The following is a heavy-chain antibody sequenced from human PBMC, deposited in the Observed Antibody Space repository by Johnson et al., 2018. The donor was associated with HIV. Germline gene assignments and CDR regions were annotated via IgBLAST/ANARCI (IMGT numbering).Heavy chain of an antibody. V-gene: IGHV3-30*04. Sequence: QVQLVESGGGVVQPGRSLRLSCAASGFTFSSYAMHWVRQAPGKGLEWVAVISYDGSNKYYADSVKGRFTISRDNSKNTLYLQMTSLRAEDTAAYYCTRDPGWGALDIWGQGPMVTVSS. CDR3: TRDPGWGALDI. J-gene: IGHJ3*02. CDR2: ISYDGSNK. D-gene: IGHD1-26*01. CDR1: GFTFSSYA.